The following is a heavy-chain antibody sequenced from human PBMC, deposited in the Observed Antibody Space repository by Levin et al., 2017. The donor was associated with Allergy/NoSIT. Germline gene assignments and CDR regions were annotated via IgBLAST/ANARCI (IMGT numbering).Heavy chain of an antibody. CDR2: ISYDGSNK. CDR1: GFTFSSYA. D-gene: IGHD2-15*01. J-gene: IGHJ6*02. Sequence: GGSLRLSCAASGFTFSSYAMHWVRQAPGKGLEWVAVISYDGSNKYYADSVKGRFTISRDNSKNTLYLQMNSLRAEDTAVYYCARDRMGSWDGMDVWGQGTTVTVSS. V-gene: IGHV3-30*04. CDR3: ARDRMGSWDGMDV.